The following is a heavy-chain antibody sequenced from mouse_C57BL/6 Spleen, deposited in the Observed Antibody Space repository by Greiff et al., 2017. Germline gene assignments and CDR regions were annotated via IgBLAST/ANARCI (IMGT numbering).Heavy chain of an antibody. CDR1: GYSITSGYY. CDR3: ARDQLGPRWYFDV. Sequence: EVQRVESGPGLVKPSQSLSLTCSVTGYSITSGYYWNWIRQFPGNKLAWRGYISYDGSNNYNPNLKNRISITRDTSKNKCFLKLNSVTTEDTAPYYCARDQLGPRWYFDVWGTATTVTVSS. D-gene: IGHD4-1*02. J-gene: IGHJ1*03. V-gene: IGHV3-6*01. CDR2: ISYDGSN.